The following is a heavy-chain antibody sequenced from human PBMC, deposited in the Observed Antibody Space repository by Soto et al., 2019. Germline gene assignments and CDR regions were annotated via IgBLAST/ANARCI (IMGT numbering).Heavy chain of an antibody. V-gene: IGHV3-53*01. CDR3: ATHRGGGDY. CDR2: IYSGGYT. D-gene: IGHD3-10*01. Sequence: EVQLVESGGGLIQPGGSLRLSCAVSGFTVSNNYMSWVRQAPGKGLEGVSVIYSGGYTAYGDSVKGRFTISRDNSKNTLFLKKPGGSADDTAVYYWATHRGGGDYWGQGTLVTVSS. CDR1: GFTVSNNY. J-gene: IGHJ4*02.